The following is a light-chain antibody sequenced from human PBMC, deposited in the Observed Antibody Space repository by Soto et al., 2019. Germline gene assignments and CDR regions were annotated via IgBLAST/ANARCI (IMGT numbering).Light chain of an antibody. CDR2: AAS. CDR3: LQYNSYPFT. V-gene: IGKV1-17*03. J-gene: IGKJ3*01. Sequence: DIQKTQSPSAMSASVGDRVTITCRASQGISDYLAWFKQKPGKVPKRLIYAASTLESGVPSRFSDSGSGTEFTLTISSLQPDDFATYYCLQYNSYPFTFGPGTKVDIK. CDR1: QGISDY.